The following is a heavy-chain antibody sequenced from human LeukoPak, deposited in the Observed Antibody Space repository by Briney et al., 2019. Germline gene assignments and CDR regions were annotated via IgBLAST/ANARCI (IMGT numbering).Heavy chain of an antibody. CDR3: VKGRGNTTPPS. Sequence: PGGSLRLSCVASGFTFSSYNMNWVRQTPGKGLEWVSAISGSGGSTYYADSVKGRFTISKDNSKNTLYMQMNNLRAEDTAVYYCVKGRGNTTPPSWGQGTLVTVSS. D-gene: IGHD3-16*01. J-gene: IGHJ5*02. CDR2: ISGSGGST. CDR1: GFTFSSYN. V-gene: IGHV3-23*01.